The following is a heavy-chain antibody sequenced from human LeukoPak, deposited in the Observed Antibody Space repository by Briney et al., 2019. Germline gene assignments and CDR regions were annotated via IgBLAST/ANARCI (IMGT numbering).Heavy chain of an antibody. CDR2: IYYSGST. D-gene: IGHD3-3*01. V-gene: IGHV4-59*08. J-gene: IGHJ3*02. Sequence: SETLSLTCTVSGGSISSYCWSWIRQPPGKGLEWIGYIYYSGSTNYNPSLKSRVTISVDTSKNQFSLKLSSVTAADTAVYYCASSYYDFWSGYHSNDAFDIWGQGTMVTVSS. CDR3: ASSYYDFWSGYHSNDAFDI. CDR1: GGSISSYC.